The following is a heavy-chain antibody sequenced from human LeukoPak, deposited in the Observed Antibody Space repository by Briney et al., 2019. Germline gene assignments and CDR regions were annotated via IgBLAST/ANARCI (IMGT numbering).Heavy chain of an antibody. D-gene: IGHD3-10*01. CDR3: ARQRLSGSGRGGDY. CDR2: IKQDGSEK. J-gene: IGHJ4*02. Sequence: PGGSLRLSCAASGFTFSSYAMSWVRQAPGKGLEWVANIKQDGSEKYYVDSVKGRFTISRDNAKNSLYLQMNSLRAEDTAVYYCARQRLSGSGRGGDYWGQGTLVTVSS. CDR1: GFTFSSYA. V-gene: IGHV3-7*03.